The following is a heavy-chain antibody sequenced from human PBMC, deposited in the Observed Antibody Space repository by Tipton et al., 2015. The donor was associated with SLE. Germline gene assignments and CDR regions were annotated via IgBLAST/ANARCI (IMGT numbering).Heavy chain of an antibody. CDR2: ITKSGTYT. D-gene: IGHD6-19*01. V-gene: IGHV3-21*04. Sequence: SLRLSCEGFGFTFSSYTMSWVRQAPGKGLEWVSSITKSGTYTYYADSVEGRFTISRDNSKNFLFLQMNSLKTEDTALYYCAKDSGRDSSGSLDSWGQGTLVTVSS. J-gene: IGHJ4*02. CDR1: GFTFSSYT. CDR3: AKDSGRDSSGSLDS.